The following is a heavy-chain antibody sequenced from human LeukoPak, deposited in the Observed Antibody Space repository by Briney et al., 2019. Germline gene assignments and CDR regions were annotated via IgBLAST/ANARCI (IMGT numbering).Heavy chain of an antibody. D-gene: IGHD4-23*01. J-gene: IGHJ5*01. V-gene: IGHV4-39*01. CDR3: ARHRWSSIWFVY. CDR1: CGHIHGSSHF. Sequence: SDTLSLTYSPCCGHIHGSSHFCGWPPPPPGKALEWIGSIYYSGSTYYNPSLKSRVTISVGTSKNHFSLRLSSVTAADTAVYFCARHRWSSIWFVYWGQGTLVTVSS. CDR2: IYYSGST.